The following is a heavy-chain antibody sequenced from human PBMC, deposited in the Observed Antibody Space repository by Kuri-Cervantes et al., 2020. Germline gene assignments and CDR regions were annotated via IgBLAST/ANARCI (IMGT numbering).Heavy chain of an antibody. Sequence: GGSLRLSCAASGFTVSGNYMSWVRRAPGKGLEWVSVSYGGVRTYYADSVRGRFTVSRDTSTNTLYLQMNSLRAEDTAVYYCARDLDSSSLLDYWGQGTLVTVSS. CDR2: SYGGVRT. D-gene: IGHD6-13*01. CDR1: GFTVSGNY. CDR3: ARDLDSSSLLDY. J-gene: IGHJ4*02. V-gene: IGHV3-66*01.